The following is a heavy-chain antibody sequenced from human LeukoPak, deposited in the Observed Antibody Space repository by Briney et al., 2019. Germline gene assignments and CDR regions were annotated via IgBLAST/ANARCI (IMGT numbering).Heavy chain of an antibody. CDR1: GFTFTSSA. CDR2: IVVGSGNR. J-gene: IGHJ1*01. D-gene: IGHD1-14*01. V-gene: IGHV1-58*02. CDR3: AAGTSGRPEYFQH. Sequence: TSVTLSCKASGFTFTSSAMQWVRQARGQRLEWIGWIVVGSGNRNYAQKFQERVSITRDMSTGTAYMELSSLRSEDTAVYFCAAGTSGRPEYFQHWGQGTLVTVSS.